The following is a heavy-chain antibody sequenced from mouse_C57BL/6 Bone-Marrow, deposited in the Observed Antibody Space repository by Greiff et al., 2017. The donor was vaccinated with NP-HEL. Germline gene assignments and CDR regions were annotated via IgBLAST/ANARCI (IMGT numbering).Heavy chain of an antibody. Sequence: QVQLQQSGAELVMPGASVKLSCKASGYTFTSYWMHWVKQRPGQGLEWIGEIDPSDSYTNYNQKFKGKSTLTVDKSSSTAYMQLSSLTSEDSAVYYCAREGGNYRYFDVWGTGTTVTVSS. CDR1: GYTFTSYW. CDR2: IDPSDSYT. V-gene: IGHV1-69*01. CDR3: AREGGNYRYFDV. J-gene: IGHJ1*03. D-gene: IGHD2-1*01.